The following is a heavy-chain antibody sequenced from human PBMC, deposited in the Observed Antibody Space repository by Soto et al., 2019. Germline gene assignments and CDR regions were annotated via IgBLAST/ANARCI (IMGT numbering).Heavy chain of an antibody. CDR3: ARVFFMRRGTSNAIVF. Sequence: PSETLSLTCTVSGGSISSYYWSWIRQPPGKGLEWIGYIYYSGSTNYNPSLKSRVTISVDTSKNQFSLKLTSVTAADTAVYYCARVFFMRRGTSNAIVFRGPGILVTVFS. CDR2: IYYSGST. V-gene: IGHV4-59*08. J-gene: IGHJ4*02. D-gene: IGHD1-1*01. CDR1: GGSISSYY.